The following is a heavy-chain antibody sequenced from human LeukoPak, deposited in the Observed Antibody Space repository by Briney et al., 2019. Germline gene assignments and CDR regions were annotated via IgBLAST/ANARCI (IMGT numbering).Heavy chain of an antibody. J-gene: IGHJ3*02. CDR3: ARDRGDYVWGSYRLYDAFDI. CDR1: GFTFSSYR. D-gene: IGHD3-16*02. V-gene: IGHV3-21*01. CDR2: ISSSSSYI. Sequence: GGSLRLSCASSGFTFSSYRMNWVRQAPGKGLDWVSFISSSSSYIYYADSVKGRFTISRDNAKNSLYLQMKSMRAEDTAVYYCARDRGDYVWGSYRLYDAFDIWGQGTMVTVSS.